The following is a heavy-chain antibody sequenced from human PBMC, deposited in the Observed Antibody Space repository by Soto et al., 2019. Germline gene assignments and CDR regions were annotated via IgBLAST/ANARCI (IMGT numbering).Heavy chain of an antibody. D-gene: IGHD2-2*03. V-gene: IGHV4-34*01. J-gene: IGHJ3*02. CDR2: INHSGST. CDR1: GGSFSGYY. Sequence: QVQLQQWGAGLLKPSETLSLTCAVYGGSFSGYYWSWIRQPPGKGLEWIGEINHSGSTNYNPSLKGRVTISVDTSKNQFSLKLSSVTAADTAVYYCARGDGYCSSTSCYPAAFDIWGQGTMVTVSS. CDR3: ARGDGYCSSTSCYPAAFDI.